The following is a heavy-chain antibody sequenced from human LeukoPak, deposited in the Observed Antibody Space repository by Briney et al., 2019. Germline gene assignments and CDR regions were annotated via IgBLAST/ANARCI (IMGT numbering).Heavy chain of an antibody. CDR2: INHSGST. Sequence: SETLSLTCAVYGGSFSGYYWSWIRQPPGKGLEWIGEINHSGSTNYNPSLKSRVTISVDTSKNQFPLKLSSVTAADTAVCYCARLRRARRGYTLIVPWAEHAFDIWGQGTMVTVSS. CDR3: ARLRRARRGYTLIVPWAEHAFDI. V-gene: IGHV4-34*01. CDR1: GGSFSGYY. J-gene: IGHJ3*02. D-gene: IGHD3-22*01.